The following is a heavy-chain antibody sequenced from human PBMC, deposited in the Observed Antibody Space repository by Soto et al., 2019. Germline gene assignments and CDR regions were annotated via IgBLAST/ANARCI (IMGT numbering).Heavy chain of an antibody. J-gene: IGHJ2*01. Sequence: QVQLVQSGAEVKKPGASVKVSCKASGYTFTSYAMHWVRQAPGQRLEWMGWINAGNGNTKYSPKFQGIVTITRDTSASTAYMELSCLRSEDTAVYYCARKAGYCTNGVCHYWYFDLWGRGTLVTVSS. CDR3: ARKAGYCTNGVCHYWYFDL. D-gene: IGHD2-8*01. V-gene: IGHV1-3*01. CDR1: GYTFTSYA. CDR2: INAGNGNT.